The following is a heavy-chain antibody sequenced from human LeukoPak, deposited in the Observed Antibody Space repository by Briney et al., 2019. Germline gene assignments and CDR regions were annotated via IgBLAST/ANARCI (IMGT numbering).Heavy chain of an antibody. CDR3: ARTATTVTTHGVYYFDY. CDR2: IFHSGST. Sequence: SETLSLTCTVSGYSISSGHFWGWIRQPPGKGLEWIGTIFHSGSTYYNPSLKSRVTLSVDTSKSQFSLKLSSVTAADTAVYYCARTATTVTTHGVYYFDYWGQGTLVTVSS. D-gene: IGHD4-17*01. J-gene: IGHJ4*02. CDR1: GYSISSGHF. V-gene: IGHV4-38-2*02.